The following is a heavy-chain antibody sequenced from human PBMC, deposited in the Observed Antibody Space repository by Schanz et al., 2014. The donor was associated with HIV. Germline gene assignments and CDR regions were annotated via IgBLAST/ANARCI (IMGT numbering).Heavy chain of an antibody. CDR1: GFAFSSSW. D-gene: IGHD3-16*01. V-gene: IGHV3-21*06. CDR3: ARDGFYKRNKRFVILFDL. CDR2: IDSSSSYK. Sequence: EVQLVESGGGLVQPGKSLRLSCAASGFAFSSSWMHWVRQTPGKGLVRQAPGKGLEWVSSIDSSSSYKYYADSVKGRFTVSRDNARSSMDLQMNSLRDEDTALYYCARDGFYKRNKRFVILFDLWGRGTLVTVSS. J-gene: IGHJ4*02.